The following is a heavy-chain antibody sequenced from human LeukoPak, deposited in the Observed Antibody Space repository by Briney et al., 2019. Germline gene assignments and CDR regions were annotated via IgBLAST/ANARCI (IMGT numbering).Heavy chain of an antibody. Sequence: SETLSLTCTVSGGSTSSYYWSWIRQPPGKGLEWIGYIYYTGSTNYNPSLKSRVTISVDTSKNHFSLKLSSVTAADSAVYYCARDGTMVTRAFDIWGQGTMVTVSS. V-gene: IGHV4-59*01. CDR2: IYYTGST. J-gene: IGHJ3*02. D-gene: IGHD2-21*02. CDR1: GGSTSSYY. CDR3: ARDGTMVTRAFDI.